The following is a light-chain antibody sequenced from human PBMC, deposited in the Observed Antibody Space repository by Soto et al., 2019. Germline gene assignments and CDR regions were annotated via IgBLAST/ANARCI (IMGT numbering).Light chain of an antibody. J-gene: IGLJ1*01. V-gene: IGLV2-11*01. CDR1: YSDVGTFYF. CDR3: CSYAGSYNYI. Sequence: LTHPRSVPVSPGQSVTISCTGSYSDVGTFYFVSWYQQYPGKGPKLIIYDVTERPSGVPDRFSGSKSGNTASLTISGPQAEDEADYYCCSYAGSYNYIFGSGTKVTVL. CDR2: DVT.